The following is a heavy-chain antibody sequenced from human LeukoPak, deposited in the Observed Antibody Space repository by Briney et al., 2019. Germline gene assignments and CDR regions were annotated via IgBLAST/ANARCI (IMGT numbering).Heavy chain of an antibody. V-gene: IGHV3-30*02. CDR2: IRYDGSDK. D-gene: IGHD1-1*01. J-gene: IGHJ4*02. Sequence: GGSLRLSCAASGFTFSSFAMNWLPQAPGKGLEGLAFIRYDGSDKYYADSVKGRFTISRDNSKNTLYLQMNNLRVEDTAVYYCAKDRGDWKYFDYWGQGTLVTVSS. CDR1: GFTFSSFA. CDR3: AKDRGDWKYFDY.